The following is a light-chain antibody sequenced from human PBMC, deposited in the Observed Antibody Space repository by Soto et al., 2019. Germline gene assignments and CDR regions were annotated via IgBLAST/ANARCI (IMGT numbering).Light chain of an antibody. J-gene: IGKJ1*01. CDR1: RSISTS. CDR3: QQSYTILRT. CDR2: GAS. Sequence: DIQMTQSPSSLSASVGDRVTITCRTSRSISTSLNWYLQKPGEAPKLLIYGASSLQSGVPSRFRGLGSGTDFTLTISNLQPEDFAIYYCQQSYTILRTFGQGTKVEIK. V-gene: IGKV1-39*01.